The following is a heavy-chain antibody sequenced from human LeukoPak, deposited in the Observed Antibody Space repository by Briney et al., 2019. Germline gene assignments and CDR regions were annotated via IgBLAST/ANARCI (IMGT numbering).Heavy chain of an antibody. Sequence: ASVKVSCKASGYTFTGYYMHWVRQAPGQGLEWMGWINPNSGGTNYAQKFQGRVTMTRDTSISTAYMELSRLRSDDTAVYYCARTNWGGGSAFDIWGQGTMVTVSS. CDR2: INPNSGGT. CDR1: GYTFTGYY. D-gene: IGHD7-27*01. J-gene: IGHJ3*02. V-gene: IGHV1-2*02. CDR3: ARTNWGGGSAFDI.